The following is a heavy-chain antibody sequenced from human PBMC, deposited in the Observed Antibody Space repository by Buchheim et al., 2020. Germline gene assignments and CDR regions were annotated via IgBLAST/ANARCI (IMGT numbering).Heavy chain of an antibody. CDR3: AKEEVPNDY. V-gene: IGHV3-23*01. J-gene: IGHJ4*02. CDR2: ISRSGDTT. Sequence: EAQLLESGGGLVQPGGSLRLSCAVSGFTFSNSAMTWVRQAPGKGLEWVSAISRSGDTTYYADSVMGRFTISRDTSKNTLYLQMNSLGVYDTAVYYCAKEEVPNDYWGLGTL. CDR1: GFTFSNSA.